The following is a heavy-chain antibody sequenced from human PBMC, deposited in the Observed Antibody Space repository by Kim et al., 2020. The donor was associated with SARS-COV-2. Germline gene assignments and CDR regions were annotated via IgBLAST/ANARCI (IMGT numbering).Heavy chain of an antibody. J-gene: IGHJ6*02. CDR3: AKETIAAAGTGYYYGLDV. Sequence: GRFTISRDNSKNTLSLQMNSLRAEDTAVYYCAKETIAAAGTGYYYGLDVWGQGTTVTVSS. D-gene: IGHD6-13*01. V-gene: IGHV3-33*06.